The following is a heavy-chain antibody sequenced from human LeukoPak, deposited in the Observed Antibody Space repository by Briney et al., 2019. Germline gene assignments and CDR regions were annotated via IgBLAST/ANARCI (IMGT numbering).Heavy chain of an antibody. CDR1: GFTFSSYA. D-gene: IGHD6-19*01. J-gene: IGHJ4*02. CDR3: ARDRHGYSSGGFDY. V-gene: IGHV3-30*04. CDR2: ISYDGSNK. Sequence: PGGSLRLSCAASGFTFSSYAMHWVRQAPGKGLEWVAVISYDGSNKYYADSVKGRFTISRDNAKNLLYLQMNSLRAEDTAVYYCARDRHGYSSGGFDYWGQGTLVTVSS.